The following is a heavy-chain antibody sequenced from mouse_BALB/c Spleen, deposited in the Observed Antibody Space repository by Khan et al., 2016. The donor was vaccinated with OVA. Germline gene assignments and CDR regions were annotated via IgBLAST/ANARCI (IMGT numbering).Heavy chain of an antibody. CDR1: GFSFSRYN. CDR3: ARAYYRCDGYYGMDY. Sequence: QVQLKESGPGLVAPSQSLSITCTVSGFSFSRYNIHWVRQPPGKGLEWLGMIWGGGGTDYNSTLKSRLRISKDNSKSQVFLKMNSLQTDDSAMYYCARAYYRCDGYYGMDYWGQGTSVTVSS. V-gene: IGHV2-6-4*01. J-gene: IGHJ4*01. D-gene: IGHD2-14*01. CDR2: IWGGGGT.